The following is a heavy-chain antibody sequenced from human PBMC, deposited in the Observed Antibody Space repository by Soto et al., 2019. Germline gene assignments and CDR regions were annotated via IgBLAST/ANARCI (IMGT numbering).Heavy chain of an antibody. CDR2: IYYSGST. J-gene: IGHJ6*02. V-gene: IGHV4-39*01. CDR3: ARQPTSSGWPYYYYGMDV. D-gene: IGHD6-19*01. Sequence: LSLTCTVSGGSISSSSYYWGWIRQPPGKGLEWIGSIYYSGSTYYDPSLKSRVTISVDTSKNQFSLKLSSVTAADTAVYYCARQPTSSGWPYYYYGMDVWGQGTTVTVSS. CDR1: GGSISSSSYY.